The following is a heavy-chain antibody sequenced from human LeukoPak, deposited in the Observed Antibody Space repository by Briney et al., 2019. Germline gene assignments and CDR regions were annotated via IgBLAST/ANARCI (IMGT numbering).Heavy chain of an antibody. J-gene: IGHJ4*02. CDR2: IIPILGIA. CDR1: GGTFSSYA. CDR3: ARDLFRYYDSTTCTRFFDY. D-gene: IGHD3-22*01. V-gene: IGHV1-69*04. Sequence: ASVKVSCKASGGTFSSYAISWVRQAPGQGLEWMGRIIPILGIANYAQKFQGRVTITADKSTSTAYMELSSLRSEDTAVYYCARDLFRYYDSTTCTRFFDYWGQGTLVTVSS.